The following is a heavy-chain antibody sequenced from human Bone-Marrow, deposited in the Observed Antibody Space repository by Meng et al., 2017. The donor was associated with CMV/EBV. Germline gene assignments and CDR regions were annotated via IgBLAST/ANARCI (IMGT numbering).Heavy chain of an antibody. Sequence: GESLKISCAASGFRFNDYSMNWVRQAPGKGLEWVSSISSSSTYIYYADSVKGRFTISRDNAKNSLFLQMNSLRAEDTAVYYCARDDYDILTGSGYWGQGTLVTVSS. CDR1: GFRFNDYS. D-gene: IGHD3-9*01. J-gene: IGHJ4*02. CDR3: ARDDYDILTGSGY. V-gene: IGHV3-21*01. CDR2: ISSSSTYI.